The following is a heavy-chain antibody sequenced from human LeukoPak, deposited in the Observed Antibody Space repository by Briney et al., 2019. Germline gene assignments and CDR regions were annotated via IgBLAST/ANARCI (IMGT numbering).Heavy chain of an antibody. J-gene: IGHJ6*02. CDR2: IYYSGSI. CDR3: ARSRADCDILTGYLPTPMDV. V-gene: IGHV4-59*01. Sequence: SETLSLTCTVSGGSMSSYYWSWLRQPPGKGLEWLGYIYYSGSINYNPSLKSRVTISVDTSKNQFSLKLSSVTAADTAVYYCARSRADCDILTGYLPTPMDVWGQGTTVTVSS. CDR1: GGSMSSYY. D-gene: IGHD3-9*01.